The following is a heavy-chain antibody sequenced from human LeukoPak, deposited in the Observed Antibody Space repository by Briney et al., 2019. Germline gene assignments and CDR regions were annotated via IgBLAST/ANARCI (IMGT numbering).Heavy chain of an antibody. D-gene: IGHD4-17*01. Sequence: SETLSLTCTVSGGSISSYYWSWIRQPPGKGLEWIGYIYYSGGTNYNPSLKSRVTISVDTSKSQFSLKLTSVTAADTAVYYCARVRGDYGSVTWGQGTLVTVSS. V-gene: IGHV4-59*01. CDR1: GGSISSYY. CDR2: IYYSGGT. CDR3: ARVRGDYGSVT. J-gene: IGHJ5*02.